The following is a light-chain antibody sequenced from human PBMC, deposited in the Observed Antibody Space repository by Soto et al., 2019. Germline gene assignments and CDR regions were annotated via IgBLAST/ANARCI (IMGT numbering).Light chain of an antibody. Sequence: QSALTQPASVSGSPGQSITISCTGTSSDVGGYNYVSWYQQHPGKAPKLMIYAVSNRPSGVSNRFSGSKSGNTASLTVFGLQAEDEADYYCSSYTSSSTWVFGGGTKLTVL. CDR1: SSDVGGYNY. V-gene: IGLV2-14*01. J-gene: IGLJ3*02. CDR2: AVS. CDR3: SSYTSSSTWV.